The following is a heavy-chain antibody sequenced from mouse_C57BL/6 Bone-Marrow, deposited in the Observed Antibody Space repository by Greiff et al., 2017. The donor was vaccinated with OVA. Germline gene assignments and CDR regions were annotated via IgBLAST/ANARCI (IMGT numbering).Heavy chain of an antibody. Sequence: EVKLVESGGGLVQPKGSLKLSCAASGFSFNTYAMNWVRQAPGTGLEWVARIRSKSNNYATYYADSVKDRFTISRDDSESMLYLQMNNLKTEDTAMYYCVRHDVYWYFDVWGTGTTVTVSS. V-gene: IGHV10-1*01. CDR3: VRHDVYWYFDV. CDR1: GFSFNTYA. D-gene: IGHD2-3*01. J-gene: IGHJ1*03. CDR2: IRSKSNNYAT.